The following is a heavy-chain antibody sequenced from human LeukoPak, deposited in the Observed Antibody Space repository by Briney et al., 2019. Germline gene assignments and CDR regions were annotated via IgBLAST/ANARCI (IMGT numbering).Heavy chain of an antibody. CDR1: GFTFSTSD. D-gene: IGHD4-17*01. CDR2: IGTAGDT. Sequence: GGSLRLSCAASGFTFSTSDFHWVRQGVGKGLEWVSAIGTAGDTYYPGSVKGRFTISRENAKNSVYLQMNSLRAGDTAVYYCARLRSAAFDIWGQGTMVTVSS. V-gene: IGHV3-13*01. J-gene: IGHJ3*02. CDR3: ARLRSAAFDI.